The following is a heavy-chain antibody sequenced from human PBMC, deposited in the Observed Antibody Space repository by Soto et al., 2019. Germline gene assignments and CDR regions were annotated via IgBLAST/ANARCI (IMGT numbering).Heavy chain of an antibody. CDR3: ARRLAPYLYSRGGFDY. CDR2: IIPIFGTA. D-gene: IGHD6-13*01. V-gene: IGHV1-69*01. CDR1: GGTFSSYA. Sequence: QVQLVQSGAEVKKPGSSVKVSCKASGGTFSSYAISWVRQAPGQGLEWMGGIIPIFGTANYAQKFQGRVTITADESTSTAYMELSSLRSEDTAVYYCARRLAPYLYSRGGFDYWGQGTLVTVSS. J-gene: IGHJ4*02.